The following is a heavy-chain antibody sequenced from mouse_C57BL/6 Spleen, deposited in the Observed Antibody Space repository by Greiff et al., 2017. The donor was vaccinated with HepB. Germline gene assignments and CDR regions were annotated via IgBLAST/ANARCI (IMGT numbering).Heavy chain of an antibody. Sequence: VQLQQSVAELVRPGASVKLSCTASGFNIKNPYMHWVKQRPEQGLEWIGRIDPANGNTKYAPKFQGKATITADTSSNTAYLQLSSLTSEDTAIYYCARKSLYYGSSYWYFDVWGTGTTVTVSS. CDR3: ARKSLYYGSSYWYFDV. CDR2: IDPANGNT. V-gene: IGHV14-3*01. CDR1: GFNIKNPY. J-gene: IGHJ1*03. D-gene: IGHD1-1*01.